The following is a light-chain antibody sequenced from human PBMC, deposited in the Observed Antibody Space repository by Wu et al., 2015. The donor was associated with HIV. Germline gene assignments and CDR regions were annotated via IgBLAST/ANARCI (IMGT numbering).Light chain of an antibody. CDR2: GAS. V-gene: IGKV3-20*01. CDR3: QQYGSSPPYS. CDR1: QSVSSSY. J-gene: IGKJ2*03. Sequence: EIVLTQSPGTLSLSPGERATLSCRASQSVSSSYLAWYQQKPGQAPRLLINGASSRATGIPDRFSGSGSGTDFTLTISRLEPEDFAVYYCQQYGSSPPYSFGQGYQAGDQT.